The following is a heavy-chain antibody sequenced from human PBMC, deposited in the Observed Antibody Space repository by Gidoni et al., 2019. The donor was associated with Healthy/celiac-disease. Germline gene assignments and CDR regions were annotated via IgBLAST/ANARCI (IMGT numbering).Heavy chain of an antibody. CDR3: ARGEYLNRMVDAFDI. J-gene: IGHJ3*02. Sequence: QVQLQESGPGLAKPSQTLSLTCTVSGGSISSGAYYWSWIRQHPGKGLEWIGYIYYSGSPYSNPSLKSRVTISLDSSKNQFSLKLSSVTAADTAVYYCARGEYLNRMVDAFDIWGQGTMVTVSS. CDR2: IYYSGSP. D-gene: IGHD3-10*01. CDR1: GGSISSGAYY. V-gene: IGHV4-30-4*01.